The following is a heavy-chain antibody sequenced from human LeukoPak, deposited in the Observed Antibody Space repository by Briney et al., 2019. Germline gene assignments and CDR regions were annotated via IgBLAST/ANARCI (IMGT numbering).Heavy chain of an antibody. V-gene: IGHV3-23*01. CDR2: ISGSGGST. J-gene: IGHJ4*02. CDR1: GFTLSSYA. D-gene: IGHD5-18*01. CDR3: AKDPYRGPRYYFDY. Sequence: PGASLRLSCAASGFTLSSYAMSWVRQAPGKGLEWVSAISGSGGSTYYADSVKGRFTISRDNSKNTLYLQMNSLRAEDTAVYYCAKDPYRGPRYYFDYWGQGTLVTVSS.